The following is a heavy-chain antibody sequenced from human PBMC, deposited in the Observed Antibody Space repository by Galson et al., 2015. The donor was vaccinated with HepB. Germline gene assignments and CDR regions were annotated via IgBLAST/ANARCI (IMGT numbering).Heavy chain of an antibody. J-gene: IGHJ5*02. CDR1: GGSISNYY. CDR3: ARVCSFFDWVSGNWFDP. Sequence: ETLSLTCTLSGGSISNYYWSWIRQPPGKGLEWIGYVHYTGSTNYNPSLKSRVTISVDTSKNQFSLNLNSVTAADTAVYYCARVCSFFDWVSGNWFDPWGQGTLVTVSS. CDR2: VHYTGST. V-gene: IGHV4-59*01. D-gene: IGHD3-9*01.